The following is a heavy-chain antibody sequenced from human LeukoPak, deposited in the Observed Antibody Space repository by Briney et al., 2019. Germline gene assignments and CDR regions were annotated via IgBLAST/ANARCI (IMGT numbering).Heavy chain of an antibody. Sequence: GGSLRLSCAASGFTFSSYAMSWARQAPGKGLEWVSAISGSGGSTYYAGSVKGRFTISRDNSKNTLYLQMNSLRAEDTAVYYCAKDHRDILTGYGLICDYWGQGTLVTVSS. CDR2: ISGSGGST. D-gene: IGHD3-9*01. V-gene: IGHV3-23*01. CDR3: AKDHRDILTGYGLICDY. J-gene: IGHJ4*02. CDR1: GFTFSSYA.